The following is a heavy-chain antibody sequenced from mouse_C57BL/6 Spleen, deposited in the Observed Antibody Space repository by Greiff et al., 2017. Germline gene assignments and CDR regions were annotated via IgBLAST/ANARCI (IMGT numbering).Heavy chain of an antibody. CDR2: LDPSDSYT. CDR1: GYTFTSYW. J-gene: IGHJ1*03. V-gene: IGHV1-69*01. Sequence: QVQLQQSGAELVMPGASVKLSCKASGYTFTSYWMHWVKQRPGQGLEWIGELDPSDSYTNYNQKFKGKSTLTVDKSSSTAYMQLSSLTSEDSAVYYCAREGRDGYSNWYFDVWGTGTTVTVSS. CDR3: AREGRDGYSNWYFDV. D-gene: IGHD2-3*01.